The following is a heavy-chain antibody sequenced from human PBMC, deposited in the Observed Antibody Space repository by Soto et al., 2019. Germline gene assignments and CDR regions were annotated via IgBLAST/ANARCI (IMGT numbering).Heavy chain of an antibody. V-gene: IGHV3-30*18. CDR2: ISDDGGRQ. D-gene: IGHD3-3*02. J-gene: IGHJ5*01. CDR3: AKDRSYGVIPTWLDS. Sequence: VQLVESGGGVVQPGRTLRLSCGASGFTFSSYGMHWVRQAPGKGLEWVATISDDGGRQFYADSVRGRFTTSRDNHRNTLVLQMDNVRSEDTAVYYCAKDRSYGVIPTWLDSWGQGTPVSVSS. CDR1: GFTFSSYG.